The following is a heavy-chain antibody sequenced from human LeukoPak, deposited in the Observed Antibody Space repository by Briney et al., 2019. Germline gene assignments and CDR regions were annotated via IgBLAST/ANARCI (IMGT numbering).Heavy chain of an antibody. V-gene: IGHV3-9*01. D-gene: IGHD5-18*01. Sequence: PGGSLRLPCAASGFTFDDYAMPWVRQAPGKGLEWVSGISWNSGSIGYADSVKGRFTISRDNAKNSLYLQMNSLRAEDTALYYCAKGRYSNAESWIQLWTWGQGTLVTVSS. CDR3: AKGRYSNAESWIQLWT. J-gene: IGHJ4*02. CDR2: ISWNSGSI. CDR1: GFTFDDYA.